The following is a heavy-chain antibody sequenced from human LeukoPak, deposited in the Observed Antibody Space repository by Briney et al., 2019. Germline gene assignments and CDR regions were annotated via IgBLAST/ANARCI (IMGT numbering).Heavy chain of an antibody. CDR3: AKIPNHSKYSIGNY. Sequence: SETLTLPCTVSGGSISSGGYYWSWIRQHPGKGLEWIGYIYYSGSTYYNPSLKSRVTISVDTSKNQFYLKLSSVTAADTAVYYCAKIPNHSKYSIGNYWGQGTLVTVSS. J-gene: IGHJ4*02. CDR1: GGSISSGGYY. CDR2: IYYSGST. V-gene: IGHV4-31*03. D-gene: IGHD1-14*01.